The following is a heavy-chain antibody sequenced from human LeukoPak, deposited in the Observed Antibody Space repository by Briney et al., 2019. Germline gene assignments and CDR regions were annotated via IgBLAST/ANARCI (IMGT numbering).Heavy chain of an antibody. CDR3: ASRTNQRAIDY. J-gene: IGHJ4*02. CDR1: GFIFTSYW. D-gene: IGHD2-8*01. V-gene: IGHV3-7*01. CDR2: IKQDGTEK. Sequence: PGGSLRLSCAASGFIFTSYWMSWVLQAPGKGLEWVADIKQDGTEKYYVDSVKGRFTISRDNAKNSLYLQMNSLRAEDTAVYYCASRTNQRAIDYWGQGTLVTVSS.